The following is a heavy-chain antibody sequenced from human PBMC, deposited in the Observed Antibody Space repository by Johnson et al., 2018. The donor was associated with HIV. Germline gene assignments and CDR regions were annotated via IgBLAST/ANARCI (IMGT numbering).Heavy chain of an antibody. D-gene: IGHD3-9*01. V-gene: IGHV3-74*01. Sequence: VRLVESGGGLVQPGGSLTLSCAASGFTFSSYWMHWVRQVAGKGLVWVARINSDGSRTNYADSVKGRFTISRDNSKNTLYLQMNSLRAEDTAVYYCAREEGTDILTRGDALDIWGQGTRVTVSS. CDR3: AREEGTDILTRGDALDI. J-gene: IGHJ3*02. CDR2: INSDGSRT. CDR1: GFTFSSYW.